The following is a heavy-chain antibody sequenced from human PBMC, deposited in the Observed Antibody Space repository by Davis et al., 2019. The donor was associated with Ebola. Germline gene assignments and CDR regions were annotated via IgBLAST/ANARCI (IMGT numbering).Heavy chain of an antibody. V-gene: IGHV1-69*13. CDR2: IIPIFGTA. D-gene: IGHD2-2*01. CDR3: ARERRYCSSTSCYQYYYYYYGMDV. J-gene: IGHJ6*02. CDR1: GGTFSSYA. Sequence: SVKVSCKASGGTFSSYAISWVRQAPGQGLEWMGGIIPIFGTANYAQKFQGRVTITADESTSTAYMELSRLRSDDTAVYYCARERRYCSSTSCYQYYYYYYGMDVWGQGTTVTVS.